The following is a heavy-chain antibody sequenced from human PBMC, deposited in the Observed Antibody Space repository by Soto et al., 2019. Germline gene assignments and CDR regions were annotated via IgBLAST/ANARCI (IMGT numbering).Heavy chain of an antibody. V-gene: IGHV3-9*01. CDR1: GFTFDDYA. CDR3: ANFDMGRGDYGMDV. CDR2: ISWNSGSI. J-gene: IGHJ6*02. D-gene: IGHD3-9*01. Sequence: EVQLVESGGGLVQPGRSLRLSCAASGFTFDDYAMHWVRQAPGKGLEWVSGISWNSGSIGYADSVKGRFTISRDNAKNSLYLQMNSLRAEDTALYYCANFDMGRGDYGMDVWGQGTTVTVSS.